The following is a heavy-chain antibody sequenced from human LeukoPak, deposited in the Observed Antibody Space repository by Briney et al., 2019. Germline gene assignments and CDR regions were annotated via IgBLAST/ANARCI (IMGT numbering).Heavy chain of an antibody. J-gene: IGHJ4*02. CDR3: AKVTAKSMVRGVGVFDY. Sequence: PGGSLRLSCAAAGLTFSIYGMTWVRQAPGKGLEWVSSISGSGGSTYYADSVKGRFTISRDNSKNTVYLQMNSLRAEGTAVYYCAKVTAKSMVRGVGVFDYWGQGTLVTVSS. CDR2: ISGSGGST. CDR1: GLTFSIYG. D-gene: IGHD3-10*01. V-gene: IGHV3-23*01.